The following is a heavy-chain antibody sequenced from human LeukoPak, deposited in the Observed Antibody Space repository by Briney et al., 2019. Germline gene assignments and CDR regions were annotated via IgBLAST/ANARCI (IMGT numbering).Heavy chain of an antibody. CDR3: ARDPEGIWSGYYYYYYGMDV. CDR1: GYTFTGYY. D-gene: IGHD3-3*01. CDR2: TNPNSGGT. J-gene: IGHJ6*02. Sequence: ASVKVSCKASGYTFTGYYTHWVRQAPGQGLERMGWTNPNSGGTNYAQKFQGRVTMTRDTSISTAYMELSRLRSDDTAVYYCARDPEGIWSGYYYYYYGMDVWGQGTTVTVSS. V-gene: IGHV1-2*02.